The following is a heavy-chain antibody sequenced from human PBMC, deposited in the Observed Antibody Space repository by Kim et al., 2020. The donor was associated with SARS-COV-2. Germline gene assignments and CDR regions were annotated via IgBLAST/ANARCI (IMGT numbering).Heavy chain of an antibody. V-gene: IGHV4-39*01. Sequence: PALKSRVTISVDTSKNQFSLKLSSVTAADTAVYYCARQLGDSGWEPFDYWGQGTLVTVSS. CDR3: ARQLGDSGWEPFDY. J-gene: IGHJ4*02. D-gene: IGHD3-16*01.